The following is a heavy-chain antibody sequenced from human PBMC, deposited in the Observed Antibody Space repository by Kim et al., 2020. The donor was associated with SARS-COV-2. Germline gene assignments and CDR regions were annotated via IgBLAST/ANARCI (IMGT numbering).Heavy chain of an antibody. D-gene: IGHD2-15*01. J-gene: IGHJ6*02. CDR3: ETSLPYCSGGSCAGAYYYYGMDV. Sequence: ASVKVSCKVSGYTLTELSMHWVRQAPGKGLEWMGGFDPEDGETIYAQKFQGRVTMTEDTSTDTAYMELSSLRSEDTAVYYCETSLPYCSGGSCAGAYYYYGMDVWGQGTTVTVSS. CDR2: FDPEDGET. V-gene: IGHV1-24*01. CDR1: GYTLTELS.